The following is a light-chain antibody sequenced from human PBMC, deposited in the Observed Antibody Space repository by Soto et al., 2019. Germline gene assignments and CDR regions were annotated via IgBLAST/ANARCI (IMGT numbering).Light chain of an antibody. Sequence: DIQLTQAPSFLSASAGDRVTITCRASQVISSYLAWYQQKPGRAPKLLIYAASTLQSGVPSRFSGSGSGTEFTLTITSLQPEDFATYYCQQLNSFPITFGQGTRRRL. V-gene: IGKV1-9*01. CDR2: AAS. CDR3: QQLNSFPIT. CDR1: QVISSY. J-gene: IGKJ5*01.